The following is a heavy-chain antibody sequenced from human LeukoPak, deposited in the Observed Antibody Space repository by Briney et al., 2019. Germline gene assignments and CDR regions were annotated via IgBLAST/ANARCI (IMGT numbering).Heavy chain of an antibody. CDR2: IGYNGHT. D-gene: IGHD3-22*01. Sequence: ASVKVSCKTSGYNFKTYGFSWVRQAPGQGLEWMGWIGYNGHTSYADNLQGRVTMTIDTSTSTAYLELRSLRSDDTAVYFCARDQLYFFDSSGFDFWGQGTLVTVSS. CDR3: ARDQLYFFDSSGFDF. V-gene: IGHV1-18*01. CDR1: GYNFKTYG. J-gene: IGHJ4*02.